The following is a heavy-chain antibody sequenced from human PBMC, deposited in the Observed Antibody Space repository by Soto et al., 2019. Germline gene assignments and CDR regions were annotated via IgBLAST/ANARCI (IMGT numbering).Heavy chain of an antibody. J-gene: IGHJ3*02. Sequence: KARGVTFTSISRRSPHHEKGQGLEWMGGIIPISGKAKYAQRFQDRVTITADESTSTVYMEVSSLRSEDTAVYHCARCLPGYSTPDGGGGFDIWGQGTMVTVS. CDR1: GVTFTSIS. CDR3: ARCLPGYSTPDGGGGFDI. D-gene: IGHD5-18*01. V-gene: IGHV1-69*01. CDR2: IIPISGKA.